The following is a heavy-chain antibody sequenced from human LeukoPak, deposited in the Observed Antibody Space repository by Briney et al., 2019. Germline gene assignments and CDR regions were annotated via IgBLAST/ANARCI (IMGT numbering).Heavy chain of an antibody. CDR3: AREMTGTPDY. V-gene: IGHV3-30*02. J-gene: IGHJ4*02. CDR2: IRYDGSNK. D-gene: IGHD1-1*01. CDR1: GFTYSSYG. Sequence: GGSLRLSCAASGFTYSSYGMHWVRQAPGKGLEWVAFIRYDGSNKYYADSVKGRFTISRDNSKNTLYLQMNSLRAEDTAVYYCAREMTGTPDYWGQGTLVTVSS.